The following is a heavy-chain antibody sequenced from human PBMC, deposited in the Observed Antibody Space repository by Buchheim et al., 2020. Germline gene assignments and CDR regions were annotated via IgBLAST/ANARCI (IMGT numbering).Heavy chain of an antibody. V-gene: IGHV3-23*01. Sequence: EVQLLESGGGLVQPGGSLRLSCAASGFTFSSYAMSWVRQAPGKGLEWVSAISGSDGSTYYADSVKGRVTISRDNSKHTLYLQMNSLRAEDTAVYYCAKVPPTTVTTYYYCGMDVWGQGTT. J-gene: IGHJ6*02. D-gene: IGHD4-17*01. CDR2: ISGSDGST. CDR3: AKVPPTTVTTYYYCGMDV. CDR1: GFTFSSYA.